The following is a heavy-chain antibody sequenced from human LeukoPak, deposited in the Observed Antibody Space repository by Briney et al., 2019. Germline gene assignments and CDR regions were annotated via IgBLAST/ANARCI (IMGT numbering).Heavy chain of an antibody. D-gene: IGHD3-10*01. CDR3: ATRGGSGRFSENWFDP. CDR1: GYTLTELS. V-gene: IGHV1-24*01. CDR2: FDPEDGET. J-gene: IGHJ5*02. Sequence: ASVKVSCKVSGYTLTELSMHWVRQAPGKGLEWMGSFDPEDGETIYAQKFQGRVTMTEDTSTDTAYMELSSLRSEDTAVYYCATRGGSGRFSENWFDPRGQGTLVTVSS.